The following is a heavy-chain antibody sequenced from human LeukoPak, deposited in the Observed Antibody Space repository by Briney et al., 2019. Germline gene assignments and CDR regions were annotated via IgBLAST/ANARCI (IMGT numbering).Heavy chain of an antibody. J-gene: IGHJ4*02. V-gene: IGHV4-34*01. Sequence: KSSETLSLTCAVYGGSFSGYYWSWIRQPPGKGLEWIGEINHSGSTNYNPSLKSRVTISVDTSKNQFSLKLSSVTAADTAVYYWARVTTDYFDYWGEGTLVTVSS. CDR3: ARVTTDYFDY. CDR2: INHSGST. D-gene: IGHD4-11*01. CDR1: GGSFSGYY.